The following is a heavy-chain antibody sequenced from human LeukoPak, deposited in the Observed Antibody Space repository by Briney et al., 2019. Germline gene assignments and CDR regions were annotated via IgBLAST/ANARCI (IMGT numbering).Heavy chain of an antibody. CDR2: IYYTGST. CDR1: GGSISSFY. V-gene: IGHV4-59*08. D-gene: IGHD1-1*01. J-gene: IGHJ4*02. Sequence: PSETLSLTCTVSGGSISSFYWSWLRQPPGKGLEWIGFIYYTGSTDYNPSLKSRVTMSVDTSKNQFSLKLSSVTAADTAVYYCARHKEESGAYRPNDYWGQGTLVTVSS. CDR3: ARHKEESGAYRPNDY.